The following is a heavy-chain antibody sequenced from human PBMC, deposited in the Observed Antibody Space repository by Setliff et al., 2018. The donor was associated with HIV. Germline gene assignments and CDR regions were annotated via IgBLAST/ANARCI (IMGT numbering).Heavy chain of an antibody. D-gene: IGHD2-15*01. CDR3: ARGGLGVVGAIDY. Sequence: SXTLSXXXAVYGGSFSGYYWTWIRQPPGRGLEWIGEIIHSGGSNYNRXLKSXXXXXXDTSKXQFSLNXXSVXXXXXAVSYXARGGLGVVGAIDYXXXGTLVTVSS. J-gene: IGHJ4*02. CDR2: IIHSGGS. CDR1: GGSFSGYY. V-gene: IGHV4-34*01.